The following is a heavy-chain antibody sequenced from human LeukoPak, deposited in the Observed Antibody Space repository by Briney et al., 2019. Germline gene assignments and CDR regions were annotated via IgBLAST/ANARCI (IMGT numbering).Heavy chain of an antibody. CDR2: VYSGGNT. CDR1: GFTVSTNY. Sequence: PGGFLRLSCAASGFTVSTNYMSWVRQAPGKGLECVSVVYSGGNTYYADSVKGRFTISRDNSENTLYLQMNNLRAEDTAVYYCARGGSGNYYSPVYYFDYWGQGTLVTVSS. D-gene: IGHD3-10*01. CDR3: ARGGSGNYYSPVYYFDY. V-gene: IGHV3-53*01. J-gene: IGHJ4*02.